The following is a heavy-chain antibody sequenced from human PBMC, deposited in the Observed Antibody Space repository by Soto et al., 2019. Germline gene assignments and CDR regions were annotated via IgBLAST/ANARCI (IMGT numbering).Heavy chain of an antibody. CDR2: ISSSSSYI. V-gene: IGHV3-21*01. CDR1: GFTFSSYS. J-gene: IGHJ4*02. CDR3: ARSIVGAGGYFDY. D-gene: IGHD1-26*01. Sequence: EVQLVESGGGLVKPGGSLRLSCAASGFTFSSYSMNWVRQAPGKGLEWVSSISSSSSYIYYADSVKGRFTISRDNAKNPLYPQMKSLRGEDTALYLWARSIVGAGGYFDYWGQGTLVTVSS.